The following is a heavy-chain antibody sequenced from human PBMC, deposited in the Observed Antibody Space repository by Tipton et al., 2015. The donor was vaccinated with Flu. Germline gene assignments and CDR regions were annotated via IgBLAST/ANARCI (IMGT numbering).Heavy chain of an antibody. CDR3: ARTRIEDAFDV. Sequence: GLVKPSQTLSLTCAVSGDSVSDNRLAWNWIRQSPSRGLEWLGRTFYRSKWKNDYTKSVESRITISADTSKNQFALHLTSVTPDDTAVYFCARTRIEDAFDVWGQGTVVIVSS. CDR2: TFYRSKWKN. V-gene: IGHV6-1*01. CDR1: GDSVSDNRLA. J-gene: IGHJ3*01.